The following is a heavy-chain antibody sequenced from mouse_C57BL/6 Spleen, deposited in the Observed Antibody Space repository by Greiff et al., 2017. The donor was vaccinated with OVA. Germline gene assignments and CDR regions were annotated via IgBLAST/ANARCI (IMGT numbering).Heavy chain of an antibody. CDR3: LGYDYDGFAY. J-gene: IGHJ3*01. V-gene: IGHV1-15*01. Sequence: VKLVESGAELVRPGASVTLSCKASGYTFTDYEMHWVKQTPVHGLEWIGAIDPETGGTAYNQKFKGKAILTADKSSSTAYMELRSLTSEDSAVYYCLGYDYDGFAYWGQGTLVTVSA. CDR1: GYTFTDYE. CDR2: IDPETGGT. D-gene: IGHD2-4*01.